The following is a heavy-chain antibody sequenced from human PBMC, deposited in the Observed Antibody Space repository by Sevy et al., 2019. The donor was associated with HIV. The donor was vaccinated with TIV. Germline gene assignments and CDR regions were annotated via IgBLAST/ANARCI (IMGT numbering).Heavy chain of an antibody. CDR2: ISYDGSTK. V-gene: IGHV3-30-3*01. CDR3: ARDQHDYGGNLRTGWFDP. J-gene: IGHJ5*02. CDR1: GFTFSSYD. D-gene: IGHD4-17*01. Sequence: GGSLRLSCAASGFTFSSYDMYWVRQAPGRGLEWVAVISYDGSTKYYADSVKGRFTISRDNSKNTLFLQMISLRPEDTSVYYCARDQHDYGGNLRTGWFDPWGQGTLVTVSS.